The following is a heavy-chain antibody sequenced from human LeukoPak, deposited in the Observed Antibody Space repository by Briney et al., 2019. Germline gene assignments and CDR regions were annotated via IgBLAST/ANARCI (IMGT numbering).Heavy chain of an antibody. Sequence: SETLSLTCTVSGGSISSYYWGWIRQPPGKGLEWIGYIYYSGSTNYNPSLKSRVTISVDTSKNQFSLKLSSVTAADTAVYYCARDRDYYDSSGYVAFDIWGQGTMVTVSS. J-gene: IGHJ3*02. CDR3: ARDRDYYDSSGYVAFDI. CDR1: GGSISSYY. V-gene: IGHV4-59*01. CDR2: IYYSGST. D-gene: IGHD3-22*01.